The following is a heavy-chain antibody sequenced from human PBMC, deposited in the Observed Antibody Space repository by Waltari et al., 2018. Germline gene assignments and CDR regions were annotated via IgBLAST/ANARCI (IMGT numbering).Heavy chain of an antibody. J-gene: IGHJ6*02. CDR3: ARGILGATANSYYHHGMDV. Sequence: QVQLQESGPGLVKPSQTLSLTCSVSGDSIRRGGYYWTWLRQHPGKALEWVRFIYHSGSTSYNPSLKNRVTIEADTSKNEFSLRLTSMTAADTAVYYCARGILGATANSYYHHGMDVWGQGTAVTVSS. CDR2: IYHSGST. D-gene: IGHD3-3*01. CDR1: GDSIRRGGYY. V-gene: IGHV4-31*03.